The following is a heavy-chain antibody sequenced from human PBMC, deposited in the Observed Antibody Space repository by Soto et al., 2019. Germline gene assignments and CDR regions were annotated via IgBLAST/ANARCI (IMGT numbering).Heavy chain of an antibody. CDR2: INPNGGGT. J-gene: IGHJ4*02. D-gene: IGHD1-1*01. Sequence: ASVKVSCKASGYTFTGYYLHWVRQAPGQGLEWMGWINPNGGGTNYAQKFQGRVTMTRDTSISTAYMELSRLRSDDTAVYYCARGRAGTTSYFDYWGQGNLVTVSS. CDR1: GYTFTGYY. CDR3: ARGRAGTTSYFDY. V-gene: IGHV1-2*02.